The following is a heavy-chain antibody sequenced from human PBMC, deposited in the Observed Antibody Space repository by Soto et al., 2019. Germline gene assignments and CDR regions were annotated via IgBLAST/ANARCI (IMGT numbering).Heavy chain of an antibody. Sequence: LSLTCTVSGDAIYIGGYYWTWIRQHPGKGLEWIGYIYHTGKTYYNPSLESRVTMSVDTSKNQFSLKLASVTAADTAVYYCARDGSSIANWIDPWGQGTLVTVSS. V-gene: IGHV4-31*03. D-gene: IGHD2-2*01. CDR1: GDAIYIGGYY. CDR2: IYHTGKT. CDR3: ARDGSSIANWIDP. J-gene: IGHJ5*02.